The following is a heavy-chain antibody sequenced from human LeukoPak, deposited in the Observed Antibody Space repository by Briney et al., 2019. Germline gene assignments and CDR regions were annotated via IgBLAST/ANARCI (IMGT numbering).Heavy chain of an antibody. CDR3: AKEITRPNRAVAGLNY. CDR1: GFTFSSYG. CDR2: ISYDGSHK. D-gene: IGHD6-19*01. V-gene: IGHV3-30*18. J-gene: IGHJ4*02. Sequence: PGRSLRLSCAASGFTFSSYGMHWVRQAPGKRLEWVAIISYDGSHKYYADSVKGRFTISRDNSKNTLYLQMNSLRAEDTAMYYCAKEITRPNRAVAGLNYWGQGTLVTVSS.